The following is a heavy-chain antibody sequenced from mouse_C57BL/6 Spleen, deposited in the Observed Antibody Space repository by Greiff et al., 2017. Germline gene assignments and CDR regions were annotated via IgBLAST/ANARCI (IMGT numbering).Heavy chain of an antibody. CDR1: GYTFTSYG. CDR2: IYPRSGNT. V-gene: IGHV1-81*01. CDR3: AITTVVDYAMDY. D-gene: IGHD1-1*01. Sequence: VQLQESGAELARPGASVKLSCKASGYTFTSYGISWVKQRPGQGLEWIGEIYPRSGNTYYNEKFKGKATLTADKSSSTAYMELRSLTSEDSAVYCCAITTVVDYAMDYWGQGTSVTVSS. J-gene: IGHJ4*01.